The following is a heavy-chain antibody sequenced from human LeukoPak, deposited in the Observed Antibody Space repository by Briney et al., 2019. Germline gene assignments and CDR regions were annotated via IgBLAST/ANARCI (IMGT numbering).Heavy chain of an antibody. D-gene: IGHD2/OR15-2a*01. CDR2: IWYDGSNK. J-gene: IGHJ4*02. Sequence: GGSLRLSCAASGFTFSSYGMHWVRQAPGKGLEWVALIWYDGSNKYYADSVKGRLTISRDNSKNTLYLQMTSLRAEDTAVYYCAREGPRGNSQFDYWGQGTLVTVSS. CDR3: AREGPRGNSQFDY. V-gene: IGHV3-33*01. CDR1: GFTFSSYG.